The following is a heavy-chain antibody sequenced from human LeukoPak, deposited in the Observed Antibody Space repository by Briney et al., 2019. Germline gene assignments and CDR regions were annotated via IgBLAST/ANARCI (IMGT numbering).Heavy chain of an antibody. CDR3: KRDATYYLRYGYFDY. CDR1: GFTFSSYS. CDR2: INNVASHI. V-gene: IGHV3-21*01. D-gene: IGHD2/OR15-2a*01. J-gene: IGHJ4*02. Sequence: PGGSLRLSCAASGFTFSSYSMNWVRQAPGKGLEWVSSINNVASHIYYAGSVRGRFTISRDNAKNSVYLQMNSLRAEDTAVYYCKRDATYYLRYGYFDYWGQGTLVTVSS.